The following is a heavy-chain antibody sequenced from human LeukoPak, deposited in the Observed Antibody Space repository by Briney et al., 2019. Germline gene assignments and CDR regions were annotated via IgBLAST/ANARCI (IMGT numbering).Heavy chain of an antibody. CDR2: IYYSGST. J-gene: IGHJ4*02. V-gene: IGHV4-39*01. CDR1: GGSISSSSYY. CDR3: ARLRGYYYSSSAHRPLFDY. D-gene: IGHD3-22*01. Sequence: SETLSLTCTVSGGSISSSSYYWGWIRQTPGKGLEWIGSIYYSGSTYYNPSLKSRVTISVDTSKNQFSLKLSSVTAADTAVYYCARLRGYYYSSSAHRPLFDYWGQGTLVTVSS.